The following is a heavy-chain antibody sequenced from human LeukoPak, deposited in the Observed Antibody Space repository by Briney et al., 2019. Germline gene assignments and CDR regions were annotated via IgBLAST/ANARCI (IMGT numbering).Heavy chain of an antibody. CDR2: ISSSSTYI. J-gene: IGHJ4*02. V-gene: IGHV3-21*01. D-gene: IGHD6-19*01. CDR3: ARDLAVAGKY. CDR1: GFTFSSYS. Sequence: KPGGSLGLSCAASGFTFSSYSMNWVRQAPGKGLEWVSSISSSSTYIYYADSVKGRFTISRDNAKNSLYLQMNSLRAEDAAVYYCARDLAVAGKYWGQGTLVTVSS.